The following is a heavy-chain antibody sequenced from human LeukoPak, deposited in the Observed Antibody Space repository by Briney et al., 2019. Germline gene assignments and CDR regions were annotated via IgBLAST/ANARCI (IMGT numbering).Heavy chain of an antibody. D-gene: IGHD2-2*01. J-gene: IGHJ6*02. V-gene: IGHV3-23*01. CDR1: GFTFSSYA. Sequence: GGSLRLSCAASGFTFSSYAMSWVRQAPGKGLEWVSAISGSGGSTYYADSVEGRFTISRDNSKNTLYLQMNSLRAEDTAVYYCAKEYQLSRAYYGMDVWGQGTTVTVSS. CDR2: ISGSGGST. CDR3: AKEYQLSRAYYGMDV.